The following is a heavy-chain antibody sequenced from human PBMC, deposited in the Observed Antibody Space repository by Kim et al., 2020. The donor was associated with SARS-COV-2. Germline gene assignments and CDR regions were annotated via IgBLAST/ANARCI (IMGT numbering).Heavy chain of an antibody. V-gene: IGHV3-48*04. CDR1: GFTFSSYT. J-gene: IGHJ5*02. CDR3: ARGGNNYNAFDA. CDR2: VTGSSNTI. Sequence: GGSLRLSCAASGFTFSSYTMYWVRQAPGKGLECVSDVTGSSNTIRYADSVRGRFTISRDNAKSSLYLQMNSLRVEDTAVYFCARGGNNYNAFDAWGQGALVTVSS. D-gene: IGHD1-1*01.